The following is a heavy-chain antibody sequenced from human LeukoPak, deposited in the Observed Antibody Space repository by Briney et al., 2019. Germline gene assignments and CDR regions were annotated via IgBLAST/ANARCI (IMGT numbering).Heavy chain of an antibody. V-gene: IGHV1-69*13. CDR2: IIPIFGTA. D-gene: IGHD4-17*01. CDR1: GGTFSSYA. Sequence: GASVKVSCKASGGTFSSYAISWVRQAPGQGLEWMGGIIPIFGTANYAQKFQGRVTITADESTSTAYMELSSLRSEDTAVYYCARAYTYGDYEYFQHWGQGTLVTVSS. J-gene: IGHJ1*01. CDR3: ARAYTYGDYEYFQH.